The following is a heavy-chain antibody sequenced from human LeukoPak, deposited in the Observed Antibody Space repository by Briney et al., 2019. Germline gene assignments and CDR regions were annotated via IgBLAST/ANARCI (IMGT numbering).Heavy chain of an antibody. CDR1: GFTFSSYS. CDR3: ARATHYYYYYYGMDV. CDR2: INHSGST. J-gene: IGHJ6*02. Sequence: PGGSLRLSCAASGFTFSSYSMNWIRQPPGKGLEWIGEINHSGSTNYNPSLKSRVTISVDTSKNQFSLKLSSVTAADTAVYYCARATHYYYYYYGMDVWGQGTTVTVSS. D-gene: IGHD4-17*01. V-gene: IGHV4-34*01.